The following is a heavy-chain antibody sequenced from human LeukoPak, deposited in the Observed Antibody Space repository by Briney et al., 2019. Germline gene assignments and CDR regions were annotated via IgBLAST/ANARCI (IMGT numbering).Heavy chain of an antibody. Sequence: GGSLTLSCAASGFTFSSYGMHWVRQAPGKGLEWVAVISYDGGNKYYTDSVKGRFTIPRDNSKNTLYLQVNSLRAEDTAVFYCAKDGRRAPYFETSVPAGYFDYWGQGTLVTVSS. D-gene: IGHD3-22*01. CDR2: ISYDGGNK. CDR1: GFTFSSYG. CDR3: AKDGRRAPYFETSVPAGYFDY. V-gene: IGHV3-30*18. J-gene: IGHJ4*02.